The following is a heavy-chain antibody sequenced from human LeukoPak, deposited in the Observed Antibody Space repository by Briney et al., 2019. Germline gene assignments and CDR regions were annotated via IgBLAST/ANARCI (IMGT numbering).Heavy chain of an antibody. V-gene: IGHV1-69*05. J-gene: IGHJ4*02. CDR2: IIPIFGTA. Sequence: VKVSCKASGGTFSSDAISWVGQAPGQGLEWMGRIIPIFGTANYAQKFQGRVTITTDESTSTAYMELSILRSEDTGVYYCAREARITMTLCWGQGTLVTVSS. CDR3: AREARITMTLC. D-gene: IGHD3-22*01. CDR1: GGTFSSDA.